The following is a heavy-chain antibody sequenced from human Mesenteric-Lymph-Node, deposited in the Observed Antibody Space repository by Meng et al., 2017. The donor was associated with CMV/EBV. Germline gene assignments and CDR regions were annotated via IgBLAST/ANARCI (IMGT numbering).Heavy chain of an antibody. CDR2: IYHSGST. V-gene: IGHV4-4*02. CDR1: GGSISSSNW. CDR3: ARVGYDFWSGYSYFDY. J-gene: IGHJ4*02. D-gene: IGHD3-3*01. Sequence: SETLSLTCAVSGGSISSSNWWSWVRQPPGKGLEWIGEIYHSGSTSYNPSLKSRVTISVDKSKNQFSLKLSSVTAADTAVYYCARVGYDFWSGYSYFDYWGQGTLVTVSS.